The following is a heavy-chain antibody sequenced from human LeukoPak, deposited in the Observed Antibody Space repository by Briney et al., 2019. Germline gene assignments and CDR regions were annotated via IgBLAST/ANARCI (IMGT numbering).Heavy chain of an antibody. J-gene: IGHJ5*02. D-gene: IGHD5-12*01. CDR2: IYVSGRT. V-gene: IGHV4-61*02. Sequence: SETLSLTCIVSGGSIGSGSYYWSWIRQPAGKGLEWVGRIYVSGRTNYNPSLKSRVTISIDMSKNQSSLRLSSVTAADTAVYYCASEYSGYDFSLTWGQGTLVTVSS. CDR1: GGSIGSGSYY. CDR3: ASEYSGYDFSLT.